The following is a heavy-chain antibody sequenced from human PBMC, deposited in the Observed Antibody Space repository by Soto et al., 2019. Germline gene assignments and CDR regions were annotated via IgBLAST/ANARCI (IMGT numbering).Heavy chain of an antibody. CDR3: AREARGNIVVVPAAKKDAFDI. Sequence: QVQLQESGPGLVKPSETLSLTCTVSGGSISSYYWSWIRQPPGKGLEWIGYIYYSGSTNYNPSLKSRVTISVDTSKNQFSLKLSSVTAADTAVYYCAREARGNIVVVPAAKKDAFDIWGQGTMVTVSS. D-gene: IGHD2-2*01. CDR1: GGSISSYY. J-gene: IGHJ3*02. CDR2: IYYSGST. V-gene: IGHV4-59*01.